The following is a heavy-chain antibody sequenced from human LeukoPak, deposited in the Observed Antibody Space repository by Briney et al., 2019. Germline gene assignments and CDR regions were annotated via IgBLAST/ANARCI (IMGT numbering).Heavy chain of an antibody. CDR1: GGSISSYY. Sequence: SETLSLTCTVSGGSISSYYWSWIRQPPGKGLEWIGYIYYSGSTNYNPSLKSRVTISVDSSKNQFSLKLSSVTAADTAVYYCARSATVTTREFDYWGQGILVTVSS. J-gene: IGHJ4*02. CDR3: ARSATVTTREFDY. V-gene: IGHV4-59*01. D-gene: IGHD4-17*01. CDR2: IYYSGST.